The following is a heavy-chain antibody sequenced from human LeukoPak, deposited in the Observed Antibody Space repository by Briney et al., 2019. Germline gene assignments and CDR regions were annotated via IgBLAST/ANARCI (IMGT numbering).Heavy chain of an antibody. D-gene: IGHD4-17*01. J-gene: IGHJ6*02. V-gene: IGHV3-21*01. CDR3: ARVMTTYYYYGMDV. CDR2: IRSSSSYI. Sequence: GGSLRLSCAASGFTFSSYSMNWVRQAPGKGLEWVSSIRSSSSYIYYADSVKGRFTISRDNAKNSLYLQMNSLRAEDTAVYYCARVMTTYYYYGMDVWGQGTTVTVSS. CDR1: GFTFSSYS.